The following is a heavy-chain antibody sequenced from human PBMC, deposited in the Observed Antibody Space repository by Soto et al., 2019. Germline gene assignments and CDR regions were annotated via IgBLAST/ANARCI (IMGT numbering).Heavy chain of an antibody. CDR3: ARVYRAKKLLWFGTTKGYYYYYMDV. CDR2: ISAYNGNT. J-gene: IGHJ6*03. CDR1: GYTFTIYC. V-gene: IGHV1-18*01. D-gene: IGHD3-10*01. Sequence: ASVKVSCKASGYTFTIYCISWVRQAPGQGLEWMGWISAYNGNTNYAQKLQGRVTMTTDTSTSTAYMELRSLRSDDTAVYYCARVYRAKKLLWFGTTKGYYYYYMDVWGKGTTVTVSS.